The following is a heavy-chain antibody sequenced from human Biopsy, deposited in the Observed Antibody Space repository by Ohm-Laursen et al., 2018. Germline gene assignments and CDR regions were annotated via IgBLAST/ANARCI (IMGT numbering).Heavy chain of an antibody. Sequence: ASVKASCKTSGYSFTSYYMHWVRQAPGQGLEWMGMVNPSGSTTSYPQIFQGRVTMTRDTSKSTVYMELSSLRSADTAVYFCARNTGWYGDLYYFDYWGQGTLVTVSS. CDR1: GYSFTSYY. J-gene: IGHJ4*02. CDR2: VNPSGSTT. D-gene: IGHD6-19*01. CDR3: ARNTGWYGDLYYFDY. V-gene: IGHV1-46*01.